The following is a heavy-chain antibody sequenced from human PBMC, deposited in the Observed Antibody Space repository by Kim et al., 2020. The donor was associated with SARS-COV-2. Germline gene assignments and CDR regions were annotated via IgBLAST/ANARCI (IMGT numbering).Heavy chain of an antibody. D-gene: IGHD3-10*01. CDR3: ARLAFHVLGSYYNHHFDY. J-gene: IGHJ4*02. V-gene: IGHV4-39*01. CDR2: YSYNGGS. Sequence: SETLSLTCTVSGGSMNSDIESYYWALIRQTPGNGLEWIGTYSYNGGSFYSPPLKSRLTISVDTSKNQFSLMLASVTATDTAKYYCARLAFHVLGSYYNHHFDYWGQGALVTVAS. CDR1: GGSMNSDIESYY.